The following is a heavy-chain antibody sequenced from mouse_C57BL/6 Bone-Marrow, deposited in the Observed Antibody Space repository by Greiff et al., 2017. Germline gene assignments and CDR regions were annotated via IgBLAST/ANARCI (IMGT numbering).Heavy chain of an antibody. CDR2: ISSKSSNYAT. CDR3: VGERGITTVVDWYFDV. D-gene: IGHD1-1*01. V-gene: IGHV10-3*01. Sequence: EVKLVESGGGLVQPKGSLKLSCAASGFTFNTYAMHWVRQAPGKGLEWVARISSKSSNYATYYADSVKDRFTISRDDSQRILYLQMNNLKTEDTDMYYCVGERGITTVVDWYFDVWGTGTTVTVSS. J-gene: IGHJ1*03. CDR1: GFTFNTYA.